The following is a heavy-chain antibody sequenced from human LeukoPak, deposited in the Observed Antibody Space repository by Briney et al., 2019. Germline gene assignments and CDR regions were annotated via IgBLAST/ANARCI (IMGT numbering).Heavy chain of an antibody. CDR2: IYYSGST. D-gene: IGHD3-10*01. J-gene: IGHJ3*02. CDR3: ARGFSGGSGSYWGDAFDI. V-gene: IGHV4-30-4*01. CDR1: GHSISSGDYY. Sequence: PSQTLSLTCTASGHSISSGDYYWSWFRKPPGKGLEWIEYIYYSGSTYYNPSLKSRVTISVDTSKNQFSLKLSSVTAADTAVYYCARGFSGGSGSYWGDAFDIWGQGTMVTVSS.